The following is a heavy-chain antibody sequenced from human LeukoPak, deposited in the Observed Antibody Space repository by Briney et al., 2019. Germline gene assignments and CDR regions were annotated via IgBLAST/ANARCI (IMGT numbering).Heavy chain of an antibody. CDR1: GFTFSSYS. V-gene: IGHV3-48*02. CDR3: AREAGGDY. CDR2: VSSSSSTI. J-gene: IGHJ4*02. D-gene: IGHD1-26*01. Sequence: GGSLRLSCAASGFTFSSYSMNWVRQAPGKGLEWVSYVSSSSSTIYYADSVKGRFTISRDNAKNSLYLHMNSLRDEDTAVYYCAREAGGDYWGQGTLVTVSS.